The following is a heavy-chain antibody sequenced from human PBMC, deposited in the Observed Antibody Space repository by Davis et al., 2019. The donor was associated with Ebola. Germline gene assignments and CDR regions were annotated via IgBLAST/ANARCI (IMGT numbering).Heavy chain of an antibody. CDR2: INSDGSST. CDR3: ARDQEYYDFWSGYYYYYGMDV. Sequence: GESLKISCAASGFTFSSYWMHWVRQAPGKGLVWVSRINSDGSSTSYADSVKGRFTISRDNAKNTLYLQMNSLRAEDTAVYYCARDQEYYDFWSGYYYYYGMDVWGQGTTVTVSS. V-gene: IGHV3-74*01. CDR1: GFTFSSYW. D-gene: IGHD3-3*01. J-gene: IGHJ6*02.